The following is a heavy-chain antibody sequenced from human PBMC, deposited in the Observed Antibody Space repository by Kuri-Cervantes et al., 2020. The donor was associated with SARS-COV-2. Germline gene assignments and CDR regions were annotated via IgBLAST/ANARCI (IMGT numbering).Heavy chain of an antibody. CDR2: ISAYNGNT. CDR3: ARDFWSGYYMSYYFDY. J-gene: IGHJ4*02. D-gene: IGHD3-3*01. Sequence: SVKVSCKASGYTFTSYGISWVRQAPGQGLEWMGWISAYNGNTNYAQKLQGRVTMTTDTSTSTAYMELRSLRSDDTAVYYCARDFWSGYYMSYYFDYWGQGTLVTVSS. CDR1: GYTFTSYG. V-gene: IGHV1-18*01.